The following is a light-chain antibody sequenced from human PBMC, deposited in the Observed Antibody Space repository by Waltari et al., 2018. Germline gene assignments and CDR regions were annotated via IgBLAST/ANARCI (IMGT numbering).Light chain of an antibody. Sequence: SYVLTQPPSVSVAPGQTATITCGGTNIGSKSVHWYQQKSGQAPVVVVYDDTDRPSGIPERFSGSNSRDTATLTISRVEAGDEADYSCQVWDRSSDHWLFGGGTKLTVL. CDR3: QVWDRSSDHWL. V-gene: IGLV3-21*02. J-gene: IGLJ3*02. CDR2: DDT. CDR1: NIGSKS.